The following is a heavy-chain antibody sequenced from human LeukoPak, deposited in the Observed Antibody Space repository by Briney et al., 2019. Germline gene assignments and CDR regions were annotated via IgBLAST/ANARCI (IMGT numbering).Heavy chain of an antibody. CDR3: VKTYYYDSSGWYYFDS. J-gene: IGHJ4*02. V-gene: IGHV3-64D*06. CDR2: ISSNGGDT. Sequence: GGSLRLSCSASGFTFSSYTMHWVRQAPGKGLEYVSAISSNGGDTYYADSVKGRFSISRDNAKNTLYLQMSSLRAEDTAVFYCVKTYYYDSSGWYYFDSWGQGTLVTVPS. CDR1: GFTFSSYT. D-gene: IGHD3-22*01.